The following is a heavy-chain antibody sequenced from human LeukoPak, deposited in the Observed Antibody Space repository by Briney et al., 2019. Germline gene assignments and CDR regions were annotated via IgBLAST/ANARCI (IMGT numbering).Heavy chain of an antibody. Sequence: GRSLRLSCAASGFTFYDYDMHWVRPAPGKGLEGVSGIRWNRGNIGYADSVKGRFTISRDNAKNSLYLQMNRLRAEDTAVYYCARAGGTYYGIAFDIWGQGTMVTVSS. D-gene: IGHD1-26*01. J-gene: IGHJ3*02. CDR1: GFTFYDYD. CDR3: ARAGGTYYGIAFDI. V-gene: IGHV3-9*01. CDR2: IRWNRGNI.